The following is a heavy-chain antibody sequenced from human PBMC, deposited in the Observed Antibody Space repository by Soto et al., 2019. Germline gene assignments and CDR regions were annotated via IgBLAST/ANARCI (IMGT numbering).Heavy chain of an antibody. CDR1: GFTFNTYG. V-gene: IGHV3-33*01. J-gene: IGHJ6*02. CDR2: IWYDGSIK. D-gene: IGHD2-15*01. Sequence: GGSLRLSCAASGFTFNTYGMHWVRQAPGRGLEWVAVIWYDGSIKYYADPVKGRFTISRDNSKNTLYLQMNSLRAEDTAVYYCARIDCTGGSCRPYAYYDMDVWGQGTTVTVSS. CDR3: ARIDCTGGSCRPYAYYDMDV.